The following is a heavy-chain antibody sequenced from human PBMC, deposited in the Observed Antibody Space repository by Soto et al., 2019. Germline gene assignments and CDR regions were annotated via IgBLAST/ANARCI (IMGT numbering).Heavy chain of an antibody. CDR3: ARVEDPRPGRWYFDL. V-gene: IGHV4-4*02. CDR2: IYLSGST. J-gene: IGHJ2*01. D-gene: IGHD2-2*01. CDR1: GGSISSSTC. Sequence: QVPLQESGPGLVKPSGTLSLTCAVSGGSISSSTCWSWVRQPPGMGLEWIGEIYLSGSTNYNPSPKSRVTISVDKSQNQFPLKLTSVNAADTAVYYCARVEDPRPGRWYFDLWGRGTLVTVSS.